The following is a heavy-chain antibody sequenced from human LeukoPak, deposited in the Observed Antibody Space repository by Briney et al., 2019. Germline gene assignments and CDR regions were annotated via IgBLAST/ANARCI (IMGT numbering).Heavy chain of an antibody. J-gene: IGHJ6*03. CDR2: INWNGGST. D-gene: IGHD2-2*01. CDR3: GRGVREYQQPVFSYYYYYMGV. CDR1: GFTFDDYG. Sequence: GGSLRLSCAASGFTFDDYGMSWVRQAPGQGLEWVSGINWNGGSTGYADSVKGRFTIPRHNAKNSLYLQMNSLRSDDTSLYYCGRGVREYQQPVFSYYYYYMGVWGKGTTVTVSS. V-gene: IGHV3-20*04.